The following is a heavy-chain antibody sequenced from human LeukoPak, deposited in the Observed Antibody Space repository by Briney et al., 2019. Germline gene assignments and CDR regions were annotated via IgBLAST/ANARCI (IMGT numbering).Heavy chain of an antibody. CDR1: GYTFTSYY. Sequence: ASVKVSCKASGYTFTSYYMHWVRQALGQGLEWMGIINPSGGSTSYAQKFQGRVTMTRDTSTSTVYMELSSLRSEDTAVYYCARGYYDILTGYYFDAFDIWGQGTMVTVSS. CDR2: INPSGGST. CDR3: ARGYYDILTGYYFDAFDI. D-gene: IGHD3-9*01. V-gene: IGHV1-46*01. J-gene: IGHJ3*02.